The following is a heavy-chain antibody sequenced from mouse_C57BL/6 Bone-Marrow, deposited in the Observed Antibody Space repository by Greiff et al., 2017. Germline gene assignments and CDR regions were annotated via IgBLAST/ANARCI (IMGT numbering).Heavy chain of an antibody. D-gene: IGHD1-1*01. CDR3: ARGDYYGSTYYAMDY. J-gene: IGHJ4*01. V-gene: IGHV5-4*01. CDR2: ISDGGSYT. Sequence: EVQLVESGGGLVKPGGSLKLSCAASGFTFSSYAMSWVRQTPEKRLEWVATISDGGSYTYYPDNIKGRFTISRDNAKNNLYLQMSHLKSEDTAMYYCARGDYYGSTYYAMDYWGRGTSVTVSS. CDR1: GFTFSSYA.